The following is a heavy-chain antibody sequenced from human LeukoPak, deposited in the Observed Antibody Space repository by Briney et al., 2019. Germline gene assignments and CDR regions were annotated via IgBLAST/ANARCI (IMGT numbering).Heavy chain of an antibody. CDR3: ARDGPSIAADFDC. V-gene: IGHV3-21*01. Sequence: PGGSLRLSCAASGFTFSSYSMNWVRQAPGKGLEWVSSIRSSSSYIYYADSLKGRFTISRDNAKNSLYLQMNSLRAEDSAVYYCARDGPSIAADFDCWGQETLVTVSS. CDR2: IRSSSSYI. J-gene: IGHJ4*02. CDR1: GFTFSSYS. D-gene: IGHD6-6*01.